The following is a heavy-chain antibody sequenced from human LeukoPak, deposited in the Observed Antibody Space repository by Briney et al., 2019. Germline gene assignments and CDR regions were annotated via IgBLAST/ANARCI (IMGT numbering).Heavy chain of an antibody. D-gene: IGHD6-13*01. J-gene: IGHJ6*02. CDR2: MNPNSGNT. Sequence: ASVKVSCKASGYTFTSYYMHWVRQATGQGLEWMGWMNPNSGNTGYAQKFQGRVTMTRNTSISTAYMELSSLRSEDTAVYYCARGAFYSSSWYAFYYYYGMDVWGQGTTVTVSS. CDR1: GYTFTSYY. V-gene: IGHV1-8*02. CDR3: ARGAFYSSSWYAFYYYYGMDV.